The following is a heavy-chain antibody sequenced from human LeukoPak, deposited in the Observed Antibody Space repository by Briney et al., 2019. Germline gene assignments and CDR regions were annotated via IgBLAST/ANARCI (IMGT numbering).Heavy chain of an antibody. CDR2: IYYSGST. D-gene: IGHD3-10*01. V-gene: IGHV4-39*07. CDR1: GGSISSSSYY. Sequence: SETLSLTCTVSGGSISSSSYYWGWIRQPPGKGLEWIGSIYYSGSTYYNPSLKSRVTISVDTSRNQFSLKLSSVTAADTAVYYCARDLRGRGYYYGSGSYLASGPTNAFDIWGQGTMVTVSS. CDR3: ARDLRGRGYYYGSGSYLASGPTNAFDI. J-gene: IGHJ3*02.